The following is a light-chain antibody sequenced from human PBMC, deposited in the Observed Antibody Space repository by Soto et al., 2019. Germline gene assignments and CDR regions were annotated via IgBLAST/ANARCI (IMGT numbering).Light chain of an antibody. CDR2: GAS. J-gene: IGKJ5*01. V-gene: IGKV3-20*01. CDR3: QQYGKAPTT. CDR1: QSVTSNH. Sequence: EIVLTQSPGTLSLSPGEGATLSCRASQSVTSNHLAWYQQKPGQAPRPLLFGASIRGTGIPDRFSGSGSGTDFTLTISRLEPEDFAVYYCQQYGKAPTTFGQGTRLEIK.